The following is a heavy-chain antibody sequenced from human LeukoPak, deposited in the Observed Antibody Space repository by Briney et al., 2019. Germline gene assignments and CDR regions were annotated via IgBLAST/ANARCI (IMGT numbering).Heavy chain of an antibody. V-gene: IGHV4-39*07. CDR3: ARGPYSYDSSGAFDI. D-gene: IGHD3-22*01. CDR1: GGSISSSSYY. Sequence: PSETLSLTCTVSGGSISSSSYYWGWIRQPPGKGLEWIGSIYYSGSTNYNPSLKSRATISVDTSKNQSSLKLSSVTAADTAVYFCARGPYSYDSSGAFDIWGQGTMVTVSS. CDR2: IYYSGST. J-gene: IGHJ3*02.